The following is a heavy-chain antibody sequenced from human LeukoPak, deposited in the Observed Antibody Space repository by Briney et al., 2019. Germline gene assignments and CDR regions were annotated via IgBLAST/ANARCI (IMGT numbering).Heavy chain of an antibody. Sequence: SVKVSCKASGGTFSSYAISWVRQAPGQGLEWMGRIIPILGIANYAQKFQGRVTITADKSTNTAYMELSSLRSEDTAVYYCARSNEATIPIEPPGDYWGQGTLVTVSS. D-gene: IGHD3-3*01. CDR2: IIPILGIA. J-gene: IGHJ4*02. CDR1: GGTFSSYA. CDR3: ARSNEATIPIEPPGDY. V-gene: IGHV1-69*04.